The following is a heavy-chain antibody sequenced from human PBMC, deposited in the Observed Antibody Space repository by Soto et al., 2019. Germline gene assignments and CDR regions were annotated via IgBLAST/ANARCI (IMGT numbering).Heavy chain of an antibody. CDR1: GGSVSSGSYY. D-gene: IGHD2-15*01. V-gene: IGHV4-61*01. CDR3: ARGVVAATPYYYGMDV. CDR2: IYYSGST. Sequence: XXTLSLPFTVSGGSVSSGSYYWSWIRQPPGKGLEWIGYIYYSGSTNYNPSLKSRVTISVDTSKNQFSLKLSSVTAADTAVYYCARGVVAATPYYYGMDVWGQGTTVTVSS. J-gene: IGHJ6*02.